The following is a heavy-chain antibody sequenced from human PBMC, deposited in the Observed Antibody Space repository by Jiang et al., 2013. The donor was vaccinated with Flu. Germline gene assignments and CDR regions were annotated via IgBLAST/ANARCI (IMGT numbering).Heavy chain of an antibody. D-gene: IGHD3-10*01. J-gene: IGHJ6*02. CDR2: VYPGDSDV. CDR3: ATVQFAGGGMDV. V-gene: IGHV5-51*01. Sequence: YWIGWVRQMPERPGVDGRVYPGDSDVRYSPPFQGQVTISVDRSIRTAYLQWSSLKASDSAMYYCATVQFAGGGMDVWGQGTTVAVSS. CDR1: YW.